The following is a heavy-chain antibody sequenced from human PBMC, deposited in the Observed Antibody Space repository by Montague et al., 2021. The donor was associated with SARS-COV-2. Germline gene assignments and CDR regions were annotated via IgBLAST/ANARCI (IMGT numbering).Heavy chain of an antibody. CDR3: ARERWAVGVSFDY. CDR1: GDSVVKLITV. Sequence: CAISGDSVVKLITVSWYSGAYPTSTLLSSSNGYNSYACSSFYTISVRSRIIINPDTSTNQFSLQLSSVTPEDTAVYFCARERWAVGVSFDYWGQGTLVTVS. J-gene: IGHJ4*02. D-gene: IGHD6-19*01. V-gene: IGHV6-1*01. CDR2: GYNSYACSS.